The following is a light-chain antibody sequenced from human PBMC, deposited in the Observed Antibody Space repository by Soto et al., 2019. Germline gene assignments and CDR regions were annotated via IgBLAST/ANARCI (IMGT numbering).Light chain of an antibody. J-gene: IGKJ1*01. CDR3: QQANTFPPT. CDR2: AAS. CDR1: QDISSW. Sequence: DIQMTQSPSSVSAPVGDRVTITCRASQDISSWLAWYQQKPGKAPKLLIYAASTLQSGVPSRFSGSGSGTAFTLAIGNLQPEDVATYYCQQANTFPPTFGQGTKVEVK. V-gene: IGKV1-12*01.